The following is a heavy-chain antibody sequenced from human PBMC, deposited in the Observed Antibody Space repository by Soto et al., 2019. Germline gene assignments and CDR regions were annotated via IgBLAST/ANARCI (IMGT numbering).Heavy chain of an antibody. CDR2: IWYDGSNK. D-gene: IGHD4-17*01. Sequence: QVQLVESGGGVVQPGRSLRLSCAASGFTFSSYGMHWVRQAPGKGLEWVAVIWYDGSNKYYADSVKGRFTISRDNSKNTLYLQMNSLRAEDTAVYYCAVLKGRTTVTTEVGGDWGQGTLVTVSS. CDR1: GFTFSSYG. V-gene: IGHV3-33*01. CDR3: AVLKGRTTVTTEVGGD. J-gene: IGHJ4*02.